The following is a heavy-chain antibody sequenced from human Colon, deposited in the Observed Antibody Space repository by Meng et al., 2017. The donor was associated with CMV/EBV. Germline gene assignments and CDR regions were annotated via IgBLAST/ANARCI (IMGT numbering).Heavy chain of an antibody. CDR2: MSPKGGNT. CDR3: ARERGGGFDP. D-gene: IGHD4-23*01. J-gene: IGHJ5*02. V-gene: IGHV1-8*01. CDR1: GYIFNTYD. Sequence: KVSCKASGYIFNTYDMKWVRQATGQGLEWLGWMSPKGGNTGYAQKFQGRVAMTRNTSISTAYMELSSLTSEDSAVYYCARERGGGFDPWGQGTLVTVSS.